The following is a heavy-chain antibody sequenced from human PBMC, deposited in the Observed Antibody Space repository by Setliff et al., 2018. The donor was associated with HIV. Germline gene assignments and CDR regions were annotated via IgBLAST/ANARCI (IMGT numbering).Heavy chain of an antibody. CDR2: IYYSGST. J-gene: IGHJ4*02. V-gene: IGHV4-39*01. CDR3: ARHGWSGSYYYPFEY. Sequence: SETLSLTCTVSGGSISSSSYYWGWIRQPPGKGLEWIGSIYYSGSTYYNPSLKSRVTISVDTSKNQFSLKLSSVTAADTAVYYCARHGWSGSYYYPFEYWGQGTLVTVSS. CDR1: GGSISSSSYY. D-gene: IGHD1-26*01.